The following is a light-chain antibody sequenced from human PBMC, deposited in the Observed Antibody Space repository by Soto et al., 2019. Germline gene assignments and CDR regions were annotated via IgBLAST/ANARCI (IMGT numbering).Light chain of an antibody. CDR3: QQYGSSPRT. V-gene: IGKV3-20*01. Sequence: EIVLRQSPGTLSLSPGERATLSCRASQSGTNNYLAWYQQRPGQAPRLLIYGASSRATGIPDRFSGSGSGTDFTLSISRLEPEDFAVYYCQQYGSSPRTFGQGTKVDIK. CDR2: GAS. J-gene: IGKJ1*01. CDR1: QSGTNNY.